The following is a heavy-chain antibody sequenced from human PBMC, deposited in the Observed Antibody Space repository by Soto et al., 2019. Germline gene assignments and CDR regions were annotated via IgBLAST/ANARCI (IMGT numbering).Heavy chain of an antibody. J-gene: IGHJ4*02. D-gene: IGHD2-21*02. Sequence: SETLSLTCIVSGESISSSSYYWGWIRQPPGKGLEWIGSIYYSGRTYYNPSFKSRVTISIDTSKNQFSPKLSSVTATDTAVYYCARKRTTVVTQDYFDHWGQGALVTVS. CDR1: GESISSSSYY. CDR2: IYYSGRT. V-gene: IGHV4-39*01. CDR3: ARKRTTVVTQDYFDH.